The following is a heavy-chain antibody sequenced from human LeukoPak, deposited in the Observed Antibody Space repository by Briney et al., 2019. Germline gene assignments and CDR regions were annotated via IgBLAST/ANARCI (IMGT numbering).Heavy chain of an antibody. CDR1: GGSFSGYY. D-gene: IGHD2-2*01. V-gene: IGHV4-34*01. J-gene: IGHJ4*02. Sequence: PSETLSLTCAVYGGSFSGYYWSWIRQPPGKGLEWIGEVNHSGGTNYNPYLKSRVTISVDTSKNQFSPKLSSVTAADTAVYYCARGSGLYCSSTSCPYNYWGQGTLVTASS. CDR2: VNHSGGT. CDR3: ARGSGLYCSSTSCPYNY.